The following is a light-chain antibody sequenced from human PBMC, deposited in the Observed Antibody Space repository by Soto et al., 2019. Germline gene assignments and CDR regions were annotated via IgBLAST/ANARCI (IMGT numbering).Light chain of an antibody. Sequence: MSQSQATLSVSPCVRVTLSFSASQNIHNHMSWFLQKPGQTPRLLIYDAIIRAADVPARFSGSWSGTEFTLTISRLEPEDFALYYCQHYGRSPITFGQGTRLEIK. V-gene: IGKV3-15*01. J-gene: IGKJ5*01. CDR1: QNIHNH. CDR2: DAI. CDR3: QHYGRSPIT.